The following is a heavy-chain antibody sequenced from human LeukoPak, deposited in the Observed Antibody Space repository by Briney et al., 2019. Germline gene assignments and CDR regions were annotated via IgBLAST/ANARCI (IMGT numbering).Heavy chain of an antibody. CDR3: ARVLETDCRGGSCYSGLDY. CDR1: GFTFSSYN. D-gene: IGHD2-15*01. J-gene: IGHJ4*02. Sequence: EGSLRLSCAASGFTFSSYNMNWVRQAPGRGLEWVSSISRTGSYIYYADSVKGRFTISRDNAQNSLYLQMNSLRVEDTAVYYCARVLETDCRGGSCYSGLDYWGQGTLVTVSS. V-gene: IGHV3-21*01. CDR2: ISRTGSYI.